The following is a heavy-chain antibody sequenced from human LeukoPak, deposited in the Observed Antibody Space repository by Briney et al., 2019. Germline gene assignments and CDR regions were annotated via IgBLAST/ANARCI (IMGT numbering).Heavy chain of an antibody. J-gene: IGHJ4*02. CDR1: GYTLTELS. CDR2: FYPEDGET. Sequence: ASVKVSRKFSGYTLTELSIHLMRQAPAKGHEWMGVFYPEDGETIHAQKFQGRVTMTEETSKDTGYMELSGLRSEDTAVYCCATDFWRGKKGGGYWGQGTLVTVSS. D-gene: IGHD3-3*01. CDR3: ATDFWRGKKGGGY. V-gene: IGHV1-24*01.